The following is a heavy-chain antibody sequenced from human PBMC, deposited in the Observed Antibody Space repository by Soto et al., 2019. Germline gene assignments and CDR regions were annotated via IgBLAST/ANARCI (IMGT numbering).Heavy chain of an antibody. J-gene: IGHJ6*02. V-gene: IGHV1-18*01. D-gene: IGHD1-26*01. Sequence: ASVKVSCKTSGFTFSSSAVHWVRQAPGQGLEWMGWISTYNGDTNSAQKFQGRVTMTADTSTGTAYMELMSLKSDDTAVYYCARQGSWPYYYYGLDVWGQGTTVTVSS. CDR2: ISTYNGDT. CDR1: GFTFSSSA. CDR3: ARQGSWPYYYYGLDV.